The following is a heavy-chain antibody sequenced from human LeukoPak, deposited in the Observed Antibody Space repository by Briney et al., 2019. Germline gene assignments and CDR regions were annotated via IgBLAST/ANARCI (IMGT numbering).Heavy chain of an antibody. CDR1: GGSISSSNW. CDR3: ARDHGGNPEFDY. V-gene: IGHV4-4*02. Sequence: PSGTLSLTCAVSGGSISSSNWWSWVRQPPGKGLEWIGEIYHSGSTNYNPSLKSRVTISVDTSKNQFSLKLSSVTAADTAVYYCARDHGGNPEFDYWGQGTLVTVSS. D-gene: IGHD4-23*01. J-gene: IGHJ4*02. CDR2: IYHSGST.